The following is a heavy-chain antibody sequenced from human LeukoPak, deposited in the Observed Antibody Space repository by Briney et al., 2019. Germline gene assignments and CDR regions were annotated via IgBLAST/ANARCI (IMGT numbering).Heavy chain of an antibody. Sequence: GGSLRLSCAASGFTFSSYAMSWVRQAPGKGLEWVSAIGVNTYYTDSVKGRFTISRDNSKNTLYLQMNSLRAEDTAVYYCAKAHYGMDVWGQGTTVTVSS. CDR2: IGVNT. J-gene: IGHJ6*02. CDR3: AKAHYGMDV. CDR1: GFTFSSYA. V-gene: IGHV3-23*01.